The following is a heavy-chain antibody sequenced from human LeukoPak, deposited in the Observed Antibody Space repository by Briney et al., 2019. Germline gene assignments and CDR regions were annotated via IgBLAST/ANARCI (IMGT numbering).Heavy chain of an antibody. D-gene: IGHD6-19*01. V-gene: IGHV1-2*02. CDR2: INPNSGGTTSGGT. CDR3: VRGVSSGFDS. Sequence: GASVKVSYKTSGYTFTDYYIHWLRQAPGQGLEWMGWINPNSGGTTSGGTSSAQKFQDRVTMTRDTSISTAYMELSTLKSDDTAIYYCVRGVSSGFDSWGQGTLVTVPS. CDR1: GYTFTDYY. J-gene: IGHJ4*02.